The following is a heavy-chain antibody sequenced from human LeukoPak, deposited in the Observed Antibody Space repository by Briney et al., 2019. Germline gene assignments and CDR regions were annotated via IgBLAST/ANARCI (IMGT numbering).Heavy chain of an antibody. CDR1: GFTFSSYE. D-gene: IGHD1-1*01. J-gene: IGHJ2*01. CDR3: ARARNWNGWYFDL. CDR2: ISTSGDTM. V-gene: IGHV3-48*03. Sequence: GGSLRLSCAASGFTFSSYEINWVRQAPGKGLEWVSFISTSGDTMYYADSVKGRFTISRDNAKDSLYLQMNSLRAEDTAVYYCARARNWNGWYFDLWGRGTLVTVSS.